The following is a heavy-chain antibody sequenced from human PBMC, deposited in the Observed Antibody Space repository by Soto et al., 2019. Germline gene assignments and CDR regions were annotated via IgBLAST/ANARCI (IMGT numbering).Heavy chain of an antibody. CDR2: ISYDGSNK. CDR3: AKGVSGPYYYYGMDV. J-gene: IGHJ6*02. Sequence: GGSLRLSCAASGFIFSSYGMHWVRQAPGKGLEWVAVISYDGSNKYYADSVKGRFTISRDNSKNTLYLQMNSLRAEDTAVYYCAKGVSGPYYYYGMDVWGQGTTVTVSS. D-gene: IGHD3-10*01. CDR1: GFIFSSYG. V-gene: IGHV3-30*18.